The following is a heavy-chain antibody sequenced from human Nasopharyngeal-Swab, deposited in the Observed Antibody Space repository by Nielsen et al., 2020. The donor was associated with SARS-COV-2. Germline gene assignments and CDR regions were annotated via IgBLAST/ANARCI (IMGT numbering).Heavy chain of an antibody. CDR1: GFSFDNFP. D-gene: IGHD1-26*01. V-gene: IGHV3-48*04. CDR3: VARGGARLVGAIDY. Sequence: GGSLRLSCEASGFSFDNFPMNWVRQAPGRGLEWISNIRTSVEGGMFYADSVKGRFTISRDDAKSSLFLQMNSLRVEDTAVYYCVARGGARLVGAIDYWGQGTLVTVSS. CDR2: IRTSVEGGM. J-gene: IGHJ4*02.